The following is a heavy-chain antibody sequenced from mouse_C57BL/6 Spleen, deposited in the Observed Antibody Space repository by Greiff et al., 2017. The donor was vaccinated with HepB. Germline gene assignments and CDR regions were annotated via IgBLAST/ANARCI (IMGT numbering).Heavy chain of an antibody. CDR1: GYAFSSSW. CDR2: IYPGDGDT. CDR3: ARRGNYYGSSYGYAMDY. V-gene: IGHV1-82*01. J-gene: IGHJ3*01. D-gene: IGHD1-1*01. Sequence: QVQLQQSGPELVKPGASVKISCKASGYAFSSSWMNWVKQRPGKGLEWIGRIYPGDGDTNYNGKFKGKATLTADKSSSTAYMQLSSLTSEDSAVYFCARRGNYYGSSYGYAMDYWGQGTLVTVSA.